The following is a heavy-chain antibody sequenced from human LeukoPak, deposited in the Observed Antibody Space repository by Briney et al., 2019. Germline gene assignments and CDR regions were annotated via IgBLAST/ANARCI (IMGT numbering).Heavy chain of an antibody. Sequence: GGSLRLSCAASGFTFSSYAMSWVRQAPGKGLEWVSVISDSGDSTYYADSVEGRCTISRDNSKDALYLQMNSLRAEDTAVYYCARVGYSGYDYDYWGQGTLVTVSS. J-gene: IGHJ4*02. CDR3: ARVGYSGYDYDY. CDR2: ISDSGDST. CDR1: GFTFSSYA. V-gene: IGHV3-23*01. D-gene: IGHD5-12*01.